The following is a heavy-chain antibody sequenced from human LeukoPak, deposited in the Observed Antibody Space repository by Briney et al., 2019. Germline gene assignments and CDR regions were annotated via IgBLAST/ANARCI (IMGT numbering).Heavy chain of an antibody. V-gene: IGHV3-23*01. CDR3: AKSPPGPE. D-gene: IGHD1-14*01. CDR2: ISGSSATT. CDR1: GFTFSSYA. Sequence: TGGSLRLSCAASGFTFSSYAMSWVRQAPGKGLEWVSAISGSSATTYYADSVKGRFTISRDNSRNTLCLQMNSLRAEDTAVYYCAKSPPGPEWGQGTLVTVSS. J-gene: IGHJ4*02.